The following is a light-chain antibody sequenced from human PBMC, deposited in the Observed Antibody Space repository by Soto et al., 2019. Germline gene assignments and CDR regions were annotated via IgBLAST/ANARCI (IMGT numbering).Light chain of an antibody. Sequence: EIVRTQSPATLSVSPGERATLSCRASQSVSSNLAWYQQKPGQTPRLLIYGASTRATGIPARFSGSGSGTEFTLNISSVQPEDFAVYYCQQYNTWPRTFGPGTKVAIK. CDR1: QSVSSN. CDR2: GAS. J-gene: IGKJ1*01. CDR3: QQYNTWPRT. V-gene: IGKV3-15*01.